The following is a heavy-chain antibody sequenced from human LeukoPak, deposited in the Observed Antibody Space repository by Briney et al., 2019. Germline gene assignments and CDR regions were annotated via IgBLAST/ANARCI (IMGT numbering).Heavy chain of an antibody. Sequence: ASVKVSCKASGYTFTSYDINWVRQATGQGLEWMGWMNPNSGNTGYAQKFQGRVTMTTDTSTSTAYMELRSLRSDDTAVYYCARVSSSSWYSGYYYYYYMDVWGKGTTVTVSS. CDR2: MNPNSGNT. V-gene: IGHV1-8*01. D-gene: IGHD6-13*01. CDR1: GYTFTSYD. J-gene: IGHJ6*03. CDR3: ARVSSSSWYSGYYYYYYMDV.